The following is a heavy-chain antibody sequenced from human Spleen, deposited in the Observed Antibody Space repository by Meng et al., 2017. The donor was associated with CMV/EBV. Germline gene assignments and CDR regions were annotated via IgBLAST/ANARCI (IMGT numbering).Heavy chain of an antibody. J-gene: IGHJ6*02. CDR1: GFNFSNYA. D-gene: IGHD3-16*01. V-gene: IGHV3-23*01. Sequence: GESLKISCAASGFNFSNYAMTWVRQAPGKGLDWVSTISEGGNKIYYAASVKGRSTISRDNTKNTVYLQLNSLRAEDTAVYYCARDRLSPRYGYTSASSEAIHGVDVWGQGTTVTVSS. CDR3: ARDRLSPRYGYTSASSEAIHGVDV. CDR2: ISEGGNKI.